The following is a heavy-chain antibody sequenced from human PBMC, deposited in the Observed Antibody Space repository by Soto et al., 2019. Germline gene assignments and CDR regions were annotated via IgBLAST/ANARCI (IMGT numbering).Heavy chain of an antibody. J-gene: IGHJ6*02. Sequence: GSLRLSCAASGFTFSSYGMHWVRQAPGKGLEWVAVIWYDGSNKYYADSVKGRFTISRDNSKNTLYLQMNSLRAEDTAVYYCARQQASTKYTYSGSPPPYGMDVWGQGTTVTVSS. CDR2: IWYDGSNK. CDR1: GFTFSSYG. V-gene: IGHV3-33*01. CDR3: ARQQASTKYTYSGSPPPYGMDV. D-gene: IGHD1-26*01.